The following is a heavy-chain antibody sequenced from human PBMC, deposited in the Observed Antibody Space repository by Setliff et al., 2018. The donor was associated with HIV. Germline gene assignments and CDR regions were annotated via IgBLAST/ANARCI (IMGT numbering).Heavy chain of an antibody. D-gene: IGHD6-19*01. J-gene: IGHJ4*02. CDR3: EGGGQWRPDY. CDR1: GASLSAFY. V-gene: IGHV4-4*09. CDR2: IYSSVGT. Sequence: PSETLSLTCTVSGASLSAFYWSWIRQPPGKGLEWLGYIYSSVGTNYSPSLEGRITISLDTSKSQFSLKLTSVTAADTAIYFCEGGGQWRPDYWGLGTLVTV.